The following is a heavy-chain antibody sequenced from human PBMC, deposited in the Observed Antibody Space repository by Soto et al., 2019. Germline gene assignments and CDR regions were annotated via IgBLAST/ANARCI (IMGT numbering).Heavy chain of an antibody. CDR2: INGDGSEV. CDR1: EFTFSNYW. D-gene: IGHD2-15*01. J-gene: IGHJ6*02. CDR3: ARGFRWGMDV. Sequence: GGSLRLSCAASEFTFSNYWLHWVRQTPGKGLIWVSRINGDGSEVFYADSVRGRFTISRDNAKNTLYLQMTGLRVEDTALYYCARGFRWGMDVWGQGTTVTVS. V-gene: IGHV3-74*01.